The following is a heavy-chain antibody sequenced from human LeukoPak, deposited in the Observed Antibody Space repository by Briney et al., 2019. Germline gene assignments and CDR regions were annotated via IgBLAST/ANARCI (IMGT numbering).Heavy chain of an antibody. V-gene: IGHV1-2*04. Sequence: ASVKVSCKASAYTFTDYYIHWVRQAPGQGLEWMGWINFNSGGTKYAQKFQGWVTMTRDTSISTVYMELTSLKSDHTTMYYCATGGQWLVPGYWGQGTLVTVSS. CDR3: ATGGQWLVPGY. J-gene: IGHJ4*02. D-gene: IGHD6-19*01. CDR1: AYTFTDYY. CDR2: INFNSGGT.